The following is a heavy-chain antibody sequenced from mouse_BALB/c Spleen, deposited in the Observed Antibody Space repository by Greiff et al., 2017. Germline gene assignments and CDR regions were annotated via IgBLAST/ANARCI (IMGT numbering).Heavy chain of an antibody. CDR2: IHYSGST. J-gene: IGHJ4*01. D-gene: IGHD2-10*02. CDR3: ARSGYGQPPSMDY. CDR1: GYSITSGYS. V-gene: IGHV3-1*02. Sequence: EVQLQESGPDLVKPSQSLSLTCTVTGYSITSGYSWYWIRQFPGNKLEWMGYIHYSGSTNYNPSLKSRISITRDTSKNQFFLQLNSVTTEDTATYYCARSGYGQPPSMDYWGQGTSVTVSS.